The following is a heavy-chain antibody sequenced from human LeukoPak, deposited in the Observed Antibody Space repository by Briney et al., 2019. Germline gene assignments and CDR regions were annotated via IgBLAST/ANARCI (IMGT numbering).Heavy chain of an antibody. D-gene: IGHD3-10*01. CDR2: IFPSGGEI. CDR1: GFTFSTFA. Sequence: GGSLRLSCVASGFTFSTFAMIWVRQPPGKGLEWVSSIFPSGGEIHYADSVKGRFTISRDNSKNTLYLQMNSLRAEDTAVYYCAKWSGSYYNTYFDYWGQGTLVTVSS. V-gene: IGHV3-23*01. J-gene: IGHJ4*02. CDR3: AKWSGSYYNTYFDY.